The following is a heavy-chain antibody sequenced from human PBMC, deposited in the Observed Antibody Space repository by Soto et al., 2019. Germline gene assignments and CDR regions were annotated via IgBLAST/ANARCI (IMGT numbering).Heavy chain of an antibody. CDR1: GGSISSYY. CDR2: IYYSGST. D-gene: IGHD3-22*01. J-gene: IGHJ3*02. Sequence: SDTLSLTCTVSGGSISSYYWSWIRQPPGKGLEWIGYIYYSGSTNYNPSLKSRVTISVDTSKNQFSLKLSSVPAADTAVYYCARHLLLYYYDSSGYYLRDAFDIWGQGTMVTVSS. CDR3: ARHLLLYYYDSSGYYLRDAFDI. V-gene: IGHV4-59*08.